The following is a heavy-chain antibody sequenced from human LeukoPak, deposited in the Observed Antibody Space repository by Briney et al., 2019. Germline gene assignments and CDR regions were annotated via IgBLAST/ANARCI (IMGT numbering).Heavy chain of an antibody. V-gene: IGHV3-48*03. J-gene: IGHJ4*02. D-gene: IGHD6-19*01. Sequence: GGSLRLSCAASGFTFSSYEMNWVRQAPGKGLEWVSYISSSGSTIYYADSVKGRFTISRDNAKNSLYLQMNSLRAEDTAVYYCASRTKWWEYSSGWCYWGQGTLVTVSS. CDR1: GFTFSSYE. CDR2: ISSSGSTI. CDR3: ASRTKWWEYSSGWCY.